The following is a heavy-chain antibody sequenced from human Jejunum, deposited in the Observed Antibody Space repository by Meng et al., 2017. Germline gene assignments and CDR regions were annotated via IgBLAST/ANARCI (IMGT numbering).Heavy chain of an antibody. D-gene: IGHD1/OR15-1a*01. Sequence: QVQLRESGPVLVRPSGTLSLTCPVSGGSVSTTDWWSWVRQPPGKGLEWIGEISRSGRANYNPSLKGRVTISLDRSMNLFSLKLDSVTAADAAVYYCARDPRTNWASRFFDNWGQGTLVTVSS. CDR3: ARDPRTNWASRFFDN. J-gene: IGHJ4*02. CDR2: ISRSGRA. CDR1: GGSVSTTDW. V-gene: IGHV4-4*02.